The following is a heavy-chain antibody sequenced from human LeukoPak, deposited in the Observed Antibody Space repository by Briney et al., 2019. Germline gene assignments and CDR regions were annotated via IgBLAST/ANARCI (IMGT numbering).Heavy chain of an antibody. CDR2: ISGIGGST. Sequence: PGGSLRLSCAASGFTFSSYAMSWVRQGPGKGLEWVSAISGIGGSTYYADSVKGRFTISRDNSKTTLYLQMNSLTAQDTAVYYCAKGPVNCSSTSCRRKTEYYFDYWGQGTLVTVSS. CDR1: GFTFSSYA. D-gene: IGHD2-2*01. CDR3: AKGPVNCSSTSCRRKTEYYFDY. J-gene: IGHJ4*02. V-gene: IGHV3-23*01.